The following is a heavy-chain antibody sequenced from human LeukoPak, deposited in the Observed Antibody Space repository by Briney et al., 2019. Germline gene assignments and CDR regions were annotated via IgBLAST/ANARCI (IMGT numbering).Heavy chain of an antibody. Sequence: GGSLRLSCAVSGFSVTGNYMTWVRLAPGKGLEWVSTIYSGGTTFYTDSVRGRFTISRDNSKNTLYLQMNSLRAEDTAVYYCARGEDDYGEYFDYWGQGTLVTVSS. J-gene: IGHJ4*02. CDR1: GFSVTGNY. D-gene: IGHD4-17*01. CDR3: ARGEDDYGEYFDY. CDR2: IYSGGTT. V-gene: IGHV3-53*01.